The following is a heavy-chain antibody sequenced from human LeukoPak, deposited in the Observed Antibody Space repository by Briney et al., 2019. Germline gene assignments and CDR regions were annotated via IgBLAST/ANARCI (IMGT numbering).Heavy chain of an antibody. D-gene: IGHD6-6*01. CDR3: AREFYKQLFRWFDP. V-gene: IGHV4-30-2*01. J-gene: IGHJ5*02. CDR2: IYHSGST. CDR1: GGSISSGGYY. Sequence: PSETLSLTCTVSGGSISSGGYYWSWIRQPPGKGLEWIGYIYHSGSTYYNPSLKSRVTISVDRSKNQFSLKLSSVTAADTAVYYCAREFYKQLFRWFDPWGQGTLVTVSS.